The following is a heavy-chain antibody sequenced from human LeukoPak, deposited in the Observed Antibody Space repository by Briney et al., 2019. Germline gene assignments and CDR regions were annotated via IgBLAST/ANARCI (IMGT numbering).Heavy chain of an antibody. CDR3: TRESLAGTWPSDY. Sequence: SVKVSCKASGGTFTTFAISWMRQAPGQGLQWMGAIVPIFGKSHYAQKLQGRLTITADESTNTAFMELARLTADDTAVYYCTRESLAGTWPSDYWGQGTLVTVSS. CDR1: GGTFTTFA. J-gene: IGHJ4*02. D-gene: IGHD6-19*01. V-gene: IGHV1-69*01. CDR2: IVPIFGKS.